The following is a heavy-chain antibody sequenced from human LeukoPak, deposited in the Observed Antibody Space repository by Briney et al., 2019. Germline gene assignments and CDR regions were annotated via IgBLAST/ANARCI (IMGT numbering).Heavy chain of an antibody. D-gene: IGHD6-19*01. V-gene: IGHV1-2*06. CDR2: INPNSGGT. J-gene: IGHJ5*02. CDR1: GYTFTGYY. Sequence: ASVKVSCKASGYTFTGYYMHWVRQAPGQGLEWMGRINPNSGGTNYAQKFQGRVTMTRDTSISTAYMELSRLRSDDTAVYYCARDSSGYGSGWYGGNWFDPWGQGTLVTVSS. CDR3: ARDSSGYGSGWYGGNWFDP.